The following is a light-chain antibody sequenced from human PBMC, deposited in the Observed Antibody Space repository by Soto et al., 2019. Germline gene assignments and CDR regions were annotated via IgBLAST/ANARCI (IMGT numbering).Light chain of an antibody. Sequence: EIVLTQSPSTLALCPGQRSTLSCSARQSVISYLAWYQHKPGQAPRLLIYHASNRATGIPARFSGSGSGTDLTLTISSLEPEDFAVYYCQQPSNWPLTFGGGTKVEIK. V-gene: IGKV3-11*01. CDR2: HAS. J-gene: IGKJ4*01. CDR3: QQPSNWPLT. CDR1: QSVISY.